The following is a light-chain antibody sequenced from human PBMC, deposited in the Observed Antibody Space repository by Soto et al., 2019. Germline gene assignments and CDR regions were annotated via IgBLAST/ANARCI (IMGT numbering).Light chain of an antibody. CDR1: QSVSNNY. V-gene: IGKV3-20*01. CDR3: QQYGSSGT. Sequence: EIVLTQSPCTLSLSPGERATLSWGASQSVSNNYLAWYQQKPGQAPRLLIYGASNRATGIPDRFSGSGSGTDFTLTISRLEPEDFAVYYCQQYGSSGTFGQGTKVDIK. CDR2: GAS. J-gene: IGKJ1*01.